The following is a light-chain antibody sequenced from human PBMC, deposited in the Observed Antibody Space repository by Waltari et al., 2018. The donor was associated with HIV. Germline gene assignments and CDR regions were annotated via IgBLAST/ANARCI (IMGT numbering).Light chain of an antibody. J-gene: IGLJ2*01. CDR2: DDT. CDR3: LAWDSSTVI. CDR1: KLGNRY. Sequence: SYELTQPPSVSVSPGQTATITCAGYKLGNRYVCWSEQKPGQSPLLVIYDDTKRPSGIPERFSGSNSVNTATLTISGTQAVDEADYYCLAWDSSTVIFGGGTRLTVL. V-gene: IGLV3-1*01.